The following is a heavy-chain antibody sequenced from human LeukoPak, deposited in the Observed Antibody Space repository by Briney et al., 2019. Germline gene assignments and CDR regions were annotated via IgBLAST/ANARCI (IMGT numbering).Heavy chain of an antibody. CDR3: AKDQRAYYYDSSGYY. Sequence: GGSLRLSCAASGFTFSSYAMSWVRQAPGKGLEWVSAISGSGGSTYYADSVKGRFTISRDNSKSTLYLQTNSLRAEDTAVYYCAKDQRAYYYDSSGYYWGQGTLVTVSS. V-gene: IGHV3-23*01. CDR2: ISGSGGST. J-gene: IGHJ4*02. D-gene: IGHD3-22*01. CDR1: GFTFSSYA.